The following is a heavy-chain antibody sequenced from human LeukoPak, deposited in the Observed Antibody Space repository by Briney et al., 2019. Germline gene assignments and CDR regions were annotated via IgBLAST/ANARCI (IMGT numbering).Heavy chain of an antibody. CDR1: GFTFSSYG. D-gene: IGHD2-2*01. J-gene: IGHJ4*02. Sequence: GGSLRLSCAASGFTFSSYGMHWVRQAPGKGLEWVAFIRYDGSNKYYADSVKGRFTIPRDNSKNRLYLEMNSLRAEDTAVYYGKIGYCSSTSCHDSHWGQGTLVTVSS. CDR3: KIGYCSSTSCHDSH. CDR2: IRYDGSNK. V-gene: IGHV3-30*02.